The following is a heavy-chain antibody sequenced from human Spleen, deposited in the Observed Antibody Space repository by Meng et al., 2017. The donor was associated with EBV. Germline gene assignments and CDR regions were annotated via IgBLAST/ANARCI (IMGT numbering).Heavy chain of an antibody. J-gene: IGHJ4*02. CDR1: GGSLSGYH. V-gene: IGHV4-34*01. Sequence: LQQVGPGLFNPSVTFSLPVAVFGGSLSGYHWSWIRQPPGMGLEWIGEIYHTGSTTYNSSLKSRVTLSLNTSNNQFSLNLSSVTAADTAVYYCARGAWDGSGTRPFDHWGQGTLVTVSS. CDR2: IYHTGST. CDR3: ARGAWDGSGTRPFDH. D-gene: IGHD3-10*01.